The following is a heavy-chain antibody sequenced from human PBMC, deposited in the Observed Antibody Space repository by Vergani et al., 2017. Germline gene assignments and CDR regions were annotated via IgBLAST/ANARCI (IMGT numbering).Heavy chain of an antibody. CDR3: ARHPYCMSTSWSRDYYYYMDV. CDR2: IYPGDSDT. Sequence: EVQLVQSGAEVKTPGESLKISCKGSGYRFTSYWIGWVRQMPGKGLEWMGIIYPGDSDTRYSPSFQCQFTISAEKSIRPAYLQWSSLKASDTAMYYCARHPYCMSTSWSRDYYYYMDVWGKGTTVTVSS. CDR1: GYRFTSYW. J-gene: IGHJ6*03. D-gene: IGHD2-2*01. V-gene: IGHV5-51*01.